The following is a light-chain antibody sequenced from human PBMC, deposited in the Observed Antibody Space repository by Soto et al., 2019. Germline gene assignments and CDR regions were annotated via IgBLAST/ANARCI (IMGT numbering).Light chain of an antibody. CDR3: QQYNNWTV. V-gene: IGKV3D-15*01. CDR2: AAS. CDR1: QSVSSY. Sequence: EIVLTQSPATLSLSPRERSNPYCRASQSVSSYFAWYQQKPDQPPRLLIYAASTRATGIPARFSGSGAGTEFILTISCLKSEDFAVYYCQQYNNWTVFGQGTKGDI. J-gene: IGKJ1*01.